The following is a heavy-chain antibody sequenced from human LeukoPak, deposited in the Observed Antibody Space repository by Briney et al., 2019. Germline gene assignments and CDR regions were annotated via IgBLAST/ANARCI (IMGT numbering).Heavy chain of an antibody. Sequence: GGSLRLSCAASGFTFSSYSMNWVRQAPGKGLEWVSSISSSRSYIYYADSVKGRFTISRDNAKNSLYLQMNSLRAEDTAVYYCARSGIAVAGHDYWGQGTLVTVSS. V-gene: IGHV3-21*01. CDR3: ARSGIAVAGHDY. D-gene: IGHD6-19*01. CDR2: ISSSRSYI. CDR1: GFTFSSYS. J-gene: IGHJ4*02.